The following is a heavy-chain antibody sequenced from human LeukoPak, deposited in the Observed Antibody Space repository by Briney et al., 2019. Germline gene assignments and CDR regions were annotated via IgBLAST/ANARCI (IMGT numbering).Heavy chain of an antibody. CDR2: IYTSGRT. CDR1: GGSISSYY. V-gene: IGHV4-4*07. D-gene: IGHD6-19*01. CDR3: AGFSLGIAVPGTGEAFDI. Sequence: SETLSLTCTVSGGSISSYYWSWIRQPAGKGLEWIGRIYTSGRTNYNPSLKGRVIMSLDTFQSPFFLTLCSVTAADTAVYYCAGFSLGIAVPGTGEAFDIWGQGTMVTVSS. J-gene: IGHJ3*02.